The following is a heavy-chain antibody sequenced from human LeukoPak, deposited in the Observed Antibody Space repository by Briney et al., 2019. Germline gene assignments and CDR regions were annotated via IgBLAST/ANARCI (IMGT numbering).Heavy chain of an antibody. Sequence: TGGSLRLSCAASGFTVSSNYMSWVRQAPGKGLEWVSVIYSGGSTYYADSVKGRFTISRDSSKNTLYLQMNSLRAEDTAVYYCARAPGSSGWYDYWGQGTLVTVSS. D-gene: IGHD6-19*01. CDR3: ARAPGSSGWYDY. CDR2: IYSGGST. CDR1: GFTVSSNY. J-gene: IGHJ4*02. V-gene: IGHV3-53*01.